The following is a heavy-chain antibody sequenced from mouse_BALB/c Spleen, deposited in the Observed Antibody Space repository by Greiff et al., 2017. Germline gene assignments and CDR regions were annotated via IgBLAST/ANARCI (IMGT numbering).Heavy chain of an antibody. V-gene: IGHV5-6-3*01. D-gene: IGHD2-4*01. CDR1: GFTFSSYG. CDR2: INSNGGST. CDR3: AREGAIYYDYDVEVWFAY. J-gene: IGHJ3*01. Sequence: DVKLVESGGGLVQPGGSLKLSCAASGFTFSSYGMSWVRQTPDKRLELVATINSNGGSTYYPDSVKGRFTISRDNAKNTLYLQMSSLKSEDTAMYYCAREGAIYYDYDVEVWFAYWGQGTLVTVSA.